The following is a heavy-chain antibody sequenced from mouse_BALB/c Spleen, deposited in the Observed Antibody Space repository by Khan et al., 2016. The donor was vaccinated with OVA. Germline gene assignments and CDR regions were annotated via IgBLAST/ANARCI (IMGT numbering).Heavy chain of an antibody. CDR2: IYPGNGYT. CDR3: AAAYYRNYFDY. Sequence: EVQLQESGADLGRPGSSVKLSCKTSGFTFTSYGIKWVKQRPGQGLEWIGYIYPGNGYTVYNEKFQGKATLTSDTSSSTAYMQLRSLTSEDSAIYFGAAAYYRNYFDYWGQGTTLTVSS. J-gene: IGHJ2*01. D-gene: IGHD2-14*01. V-gene: IGHV1S134*01. CDR1: GFTFTSYG.